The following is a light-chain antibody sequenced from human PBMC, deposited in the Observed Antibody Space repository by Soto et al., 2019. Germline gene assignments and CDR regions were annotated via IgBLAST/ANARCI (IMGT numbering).Light chain of an antibody. CDR3: QQYGSSGLT. V-gene: IGKV3-20*01. J-gene: IGKJ4*01. CDR2: GAS. Sequence: EIVLTQSPGTLSLSPGERATLSCRASQSVSSSYLAWYQHTPGQAPRLLIYGASSRATGIPDRFSGSGSGTDFTITITSLGLEVFAVYYGQQYGSSGLTLGGGPKVEI. CDR1: QSVSSSY.